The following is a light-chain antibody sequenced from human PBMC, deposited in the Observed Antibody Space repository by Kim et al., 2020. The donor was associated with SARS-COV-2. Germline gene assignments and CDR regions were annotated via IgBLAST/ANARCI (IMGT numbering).Light chain of an antibody. CDR3: HQSSSLPDT. CDR2: YAT. CDR1: QSVGSS. J-gene: IGKJ2*01. V-gene: IGKV6-21*02. Sequence: SVTPKEKVTITGRASQSVGSSIHWYQQKPDQSPKLLIKYATQSISGVPSRFSGSGSGTDFTLTINGLEAEDAATYYCHQSSSLPDTFGQGTKLEI.